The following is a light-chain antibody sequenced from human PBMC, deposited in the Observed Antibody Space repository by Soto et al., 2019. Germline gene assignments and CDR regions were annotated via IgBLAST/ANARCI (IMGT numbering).Light chain of an antibody. CDR2: EVS. CDR1: SSDVGGYNY. V-gene: IGLV2-8*01. Sequence: QSALTQPPSASGSPGQSVTISCTGTSSDVGGYNYVSWYHQHPGKAPKLMIYEVSKRPSGVPDRFSGSKSGNTASLTVSGLQAEDEADYYCSSYAGSNNLHWVFGGGTKLTVL. CDR3: SSYAGSNNLHWV. J-gene: IGLJ3*02.